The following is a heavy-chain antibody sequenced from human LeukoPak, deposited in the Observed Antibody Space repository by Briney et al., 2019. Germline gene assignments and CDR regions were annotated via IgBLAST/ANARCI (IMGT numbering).Heavy chain of an antibody. D-gene: IGHD4-17*01. V-gene: IGHV3-23*01. Sequence: GGSLRLSCAASGFTFSSYAMSWVRQTPGKGLEWVSAISNSGFYTYYADSMKGRFTISRDNSKNTLFLQMDSLRAEDTAIYYCAQHKGDYNYFYGLDVWGQGTTVTVSS. J-gene: IGHJ6*02. CDR2: ISNSGFYT. CDR1: GFTFSSYA. CDR3: AQHKGDYNYFYGLDV.